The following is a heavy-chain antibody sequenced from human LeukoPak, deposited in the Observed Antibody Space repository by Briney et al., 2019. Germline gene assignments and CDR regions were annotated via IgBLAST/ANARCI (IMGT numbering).Heavy chain of an antibody. Sequence: GGSLRLSCAASGFTVSNNYMSWVRQAPGRGLEWVSVIYSGGSTYYADSVKGRFTISRDNSKNTLYLQMNSLRAEDTAVYYCARYTHSSGFDYWGQGTLVTVSS. CDR1: GFTVSNNY. J-gene: IGHJ4*02. CDR3: ARYTHSSGFDY. V-gene: IGHV3-53*01. CDR2: IYSGGST. D-gene: IGHD6-19*01.